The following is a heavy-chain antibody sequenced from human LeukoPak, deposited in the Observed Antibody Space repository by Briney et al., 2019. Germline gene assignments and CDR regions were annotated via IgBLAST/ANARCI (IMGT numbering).Heavy chain of an antibody. CDR2: INPNSGGT. J-gene: IGHJ1*01. CDR3: AREDYYDSSGYYKNKEYFHH. Sequence: ASVKVSCKASGYTFTNYYMHWVRQAPGQGLEWMGWINPNSGGTNYAQKFQGRVTMTRDTYISTAYMELSRLRSDDTAVYYCAREDYYDSSGYYKNKEYFHHWGQGTLVTVSS. CDR1: GYTFTNYY. D-gene: IGHD3-22*01. V-gene: IGHV1-2*02.